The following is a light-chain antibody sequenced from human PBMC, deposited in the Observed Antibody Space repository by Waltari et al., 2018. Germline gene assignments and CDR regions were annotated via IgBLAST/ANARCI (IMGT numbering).Light chain of an antibody. CDR2: NNN. CDR3: STWDGSLTGVV. CDR1: SSNLGSHT. Sequence: QSVLTQPPSASGTPGQTVTISCSGSSSNLGSHTVNWYQHLPGTAPKLLIYNNNQRPSGVPDRFSGSKSGTSASLALSGLQSDDEAHYYCSTWDGSLTGVVFGGGTKLTVL. J-gene: IGLJ3*02. V-gene: IGLV1-44*01.